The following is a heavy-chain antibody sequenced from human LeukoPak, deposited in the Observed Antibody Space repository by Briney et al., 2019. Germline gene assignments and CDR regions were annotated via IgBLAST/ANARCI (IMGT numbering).Heavy chain of an antibody. D-gene: IGHD4-17*01. V-gene: IGHV1-2*02. J-gene: IGHJ4*02. CDR1: GYTFTGYY. CDR3: ARDLGDYGDYVGNDY. CDR2: INPNSGGT. Sequence: ASVKVSCKASGYTFTGYYMHWVRQAPGQGLEWMGWINPNSGGTNYAQKFQGRVTMTRDTSISAAYMELSRLRSDDTAVYYCARDLGDYGDYVGNDYWGQGTLVTVSS.